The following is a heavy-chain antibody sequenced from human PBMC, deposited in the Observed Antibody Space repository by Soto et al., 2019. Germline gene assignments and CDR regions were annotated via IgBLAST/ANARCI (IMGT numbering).Heavy chain of an antibody. Sequence: GASVKVSCKASGGSFSSYIVSWVRQAPGQGLEWMGRIIPVFGTANYAQKFQGRVTITADESTNIVYMDVTSLGSEDTAVYYCARGDATKIVVTTYYAMDVWGQGTTVTVSS. V-gene: IGHV1-69*13. CDR3: ARGDATKIVVTTYYAMDV. D-gene: IGHD4-17*01. CDR2: IIPVFGTA. CDR1: GGSFSSYI. J-gene: IGHJ6*02.